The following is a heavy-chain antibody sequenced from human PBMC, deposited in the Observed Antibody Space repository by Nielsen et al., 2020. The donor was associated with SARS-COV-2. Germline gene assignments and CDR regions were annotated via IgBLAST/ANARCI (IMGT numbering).Heavy chain of an antibody. CDR3: ARDSQWELLDY. CDR1: GYTFTSYD. V-gene: IGHV1-8*01. Sequence: ASVKVSCKASGYTFTSYDINWVRQATGQGLEWMGWMNPNSGNTGYAQKFQGRVTMTTDTSTSTAYMELRSLRSDDTAVYYCARDSQWELLDYWGQGTLVTVS. J-gene: IGHJ4*02. D-gene: IGHD1-26*01. CDR2: MNPNSGNT.